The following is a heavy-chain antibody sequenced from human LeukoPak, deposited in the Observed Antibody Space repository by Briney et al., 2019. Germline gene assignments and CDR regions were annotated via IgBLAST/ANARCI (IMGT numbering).Heavy chain of an antibody. CDR2: IKEDGSEK. CDR3: ARGYFHISDYYYHFDY. J-gene: IGHJ4*02. D-gene: IGHD3-22*01. Sequence: GGSLRLSCAASGFTYRSYWMSWVRQAPGKGLEWVASIKEDGSEKQYVDSVKGRVTISRDNAKNSLFQEMNSLRAEDTAVYYCARGYFHISDYYYHFDYWGQGTMVTVSS. CDR1: GFTYRSYW. V-gene: IGHV3-7*04.